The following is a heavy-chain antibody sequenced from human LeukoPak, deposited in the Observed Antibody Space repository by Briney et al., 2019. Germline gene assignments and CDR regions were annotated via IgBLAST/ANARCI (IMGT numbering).Heavy chain of an antibody. CDR2: IRHDGTDQ. D-gene: IGHD7-27*01. CDR3: AKDGNWASVS. V-gene: IGHV3-30*02. CDR1: GFAFS. Sequence: GGSLRLSCVGSGFAFSVHWVRQVPGKGLEWLTFIRHDGTDQHYADSVRGRFTISRDNSKNTVYLQMNSLRPEDTALYYCAKDGNWASVSWGQGTLVTVSS. J-gene: IGHJ5*02.